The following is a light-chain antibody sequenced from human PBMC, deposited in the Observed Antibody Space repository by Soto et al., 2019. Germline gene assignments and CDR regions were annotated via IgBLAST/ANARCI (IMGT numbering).Light chain of an antibody. CDR2: EVS. V-gene: IGLV2-14*01. J-gene: IGLJ1*01. CDR3: DSYTSSRAYV. CDR1: SSDVGGYNY. Sequence: QSVLTQPASVSGSPGQSITISCTGTSSDVGGYNYVSWYRQQSGKAPKIIIHEVSNRPSGVSNRFSGSKSGNTASLTISGLQAEDEADYYCDSYTSSRAYVFGIGTKVTVL.